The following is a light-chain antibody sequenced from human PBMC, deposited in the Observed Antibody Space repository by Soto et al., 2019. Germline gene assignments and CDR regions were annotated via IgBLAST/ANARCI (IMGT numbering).Light chain of an antibody. CDR1: SSDVGSYNR. CDR3: SSYAGSSTVV. V-gene: IGLV2-18*02. J-gene: IGLJ2*01. CDR2: EVS. Sequence: QSALTQPPSVSGSPGQSVTISCTGTSSDVGSYNRVSWYQQPPGTAPKLMINEVSNRPSGVPDRFSGSKSGNTASLTISGLQAEDEADYFCSSYAGSSTVVFGGGTKLTVL.